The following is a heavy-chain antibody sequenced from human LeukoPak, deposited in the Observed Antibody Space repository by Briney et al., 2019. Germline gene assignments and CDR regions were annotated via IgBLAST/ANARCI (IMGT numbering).Heavy chain of an antibody. D-gene: IGHD1-26*01. V-gene: IGHV4-31*03. J-gene: IGHJ4*02. CDR3: ARENSGSYREFDY. CDR1: GGSISSGNYY. CDR2: IYSSGTT. Sequence: SETLSLTCNVSGGSISSGNYYWSWIRQHPGKGLEWIGYIYSSGTTYYNPSLKSRVNISVDTSKNQYSLKVRSVTAADTAVYYCARENSGSYREFDYWGQGTLVTVSS.